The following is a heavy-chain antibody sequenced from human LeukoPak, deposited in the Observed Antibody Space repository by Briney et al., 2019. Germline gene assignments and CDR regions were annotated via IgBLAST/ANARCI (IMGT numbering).Heavy chain of an antibody. D-gene: IGHD5-18*01. CDR1: GGSISSYY. J-gene: IGHJ5*02. CDR2: IHYTEST. CDR3: ARGAYSHSNH. Sequence: SETLSLTCTISGGSISSYYWSWIRQPPGKGLEWIGYIHYTESTKYNPSLKSRLTISLDTSKNQFSLRLSAVTAADTALYYCARGAYSHSNHWGRGILVTVSS. V-gene: IGHV4-59*01.